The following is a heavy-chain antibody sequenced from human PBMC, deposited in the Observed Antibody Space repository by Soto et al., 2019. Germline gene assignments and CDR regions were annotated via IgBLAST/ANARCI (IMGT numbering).Heavy chain of an antibody. J-gene: IGHJ6*02. CDR2: MFPGDSDT. Sequence: PXESLNISCKGCGYSFTTYWIGWVRQLPGQGLEWMGVMFPGDSDTRYSPSFQGQVTMSADPSTNTAYLEWSSLKAADSAMYYCARVPDSSLGTMDVWGQGTTATVSS. V-gene: IGHV5-51*01. CDR3: ARVPDSSLGTMDV. CDR1: GYSFTTYW. D-gene: IGHD6-19*01.